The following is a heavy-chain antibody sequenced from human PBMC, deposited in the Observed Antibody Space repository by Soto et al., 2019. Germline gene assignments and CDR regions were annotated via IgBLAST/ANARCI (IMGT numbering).Heavy chain of an antibody. V-gene: IGHV1-18*04. J-gene: IGHJ6*02. CDR1: GDVFSDNG. D-gene: IGHD1-1*01. CDR2: ISTYTGKT. Sequence: ASVKVSCKASGDVFSDNGVSWVRQVPGQGLEWMGWISTYTGKTKYAQKFQDRVTLTTDTSTSTAYMDLRSLRPDDTAVYYCARKDQFTPNGNQLMDVWGQGTTVTVSS. CDR3: ARKDQFTPNGNQLMDV.